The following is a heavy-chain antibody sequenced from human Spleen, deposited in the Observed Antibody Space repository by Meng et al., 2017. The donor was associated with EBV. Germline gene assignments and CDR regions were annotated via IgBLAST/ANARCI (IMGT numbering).Heavy chain of an antibody. CDR1: GFPLSTRGGG. CDR3: AHIIAARPFDY. CDR2: IYWDDDK. V-gene: IGHV2-5*02. Sequence: QITLQESGPTLVKRTQTLTLTCTFSGFPLSTRGGGVGWIRQPPGKGLEWLALIYWDDDKRYSPSLKSRLTITKDTSKNQVVLTMTNMDPVDAATYYCAHIIAARPFDYWGQGTLVTVSS. D-gene: IGHD6-6*01. J-gene: IGHJ4*02.